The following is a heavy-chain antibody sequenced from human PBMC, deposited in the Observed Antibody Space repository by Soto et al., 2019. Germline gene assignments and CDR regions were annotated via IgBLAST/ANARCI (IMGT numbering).Heavy chain of an antibody. V-gene: IGHV4-31*03. CDR2: IYHTGTT. D-gene: IGHD3-10*01. CDR1: GGSISTDNNY. Sequence: PSETLSLTCSVSGGSISTDNNYWSWIRHHPGKGLEWIGYIYHTGTTYYNPSLKSRVTISVDASKNQFSLRMTSVTAADTAVYYCARYSGEXXNWFDXWGLGSLVTVSS. J-gene: IGHJ5*02. CDR3: ARYSGEXXNWFDX.